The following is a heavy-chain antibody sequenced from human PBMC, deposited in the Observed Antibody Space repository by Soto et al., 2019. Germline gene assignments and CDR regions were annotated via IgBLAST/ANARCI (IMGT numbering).Heavy chain of an antibody. CDR1: GKSVDLGGRR. J-gene: IGHJ4*02. D-gene: IGHD3-16*01. CDR2: TYYISKWYN. CDR3: ARVFLHAVGGVLDHYSDY. V-gene: IGHV6-1*01. Sequence: TCAVSGKSVDLGGRRLNKNKQSPSRGLEWLGMTYYISKWYNDYAVSVKSRITINPDTDKNKFSVQLNYVTTEDTAVYYCARVFLHAVGGVLDHYSDYGGQ.